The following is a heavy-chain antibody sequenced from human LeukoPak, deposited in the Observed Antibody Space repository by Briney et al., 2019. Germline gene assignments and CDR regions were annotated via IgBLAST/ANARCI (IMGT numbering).Heavy chain of an antibody. CDR1: GFTFSSYA. J-gene: IGHJ6*03. CDR3: AKDSGSYGSDYYYYYMDV. CDR2: ISGSGGST. D-gene: IGHD5-18*01. Sequence: GGSPRLSCAASGFTFSSYAMSWVRQAPGKGLEWVSAISGSGGSTYYADSVKGRFTISRDNSKNTLYLQMNSLRAEDTAVYYCAKDSGSYGSDYYYYYMDVWGKGTTVTVYS. V-gene: IGHV3-23*01.